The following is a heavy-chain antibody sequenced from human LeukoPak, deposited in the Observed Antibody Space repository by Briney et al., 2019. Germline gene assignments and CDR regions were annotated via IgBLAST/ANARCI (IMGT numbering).Heavy chain of an antibody. J-gene: IGHJ4*02. CDR3: AKDHYWSIDY. Sequence: GGSLRLSCAASGFSFSTYGMHWVRHAPGQGLVWVSRIKGDGISTNYADSVKGRFTISRDIAKNTLYLQMNSLRAEDTGVYYCAKDHYWSIDYWGRGTLVTVSS. CDR2: IKGDGIST. CDR1: GFSFSTYG. D-gene: IGHD3-3*01. V-gene: IGHV3-74*01.